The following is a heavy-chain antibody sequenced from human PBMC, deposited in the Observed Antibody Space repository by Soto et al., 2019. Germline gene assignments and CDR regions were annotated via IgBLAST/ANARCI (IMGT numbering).Heavy chain of an antibody. CDR1: GFTFSSYA. Sequence: EVQLLESGGGLVQPGGSLRLSCAAPGFTFSSYARNWVRQPPGKGLEWVAVIRGSGGSTYSADAVKGRFTISRDNSKNTLYLQMNSLRAEDTAVYYCAKRTVGWYFDLWGRGTLVTVSS. CDR3: AKRTVGWYFDL. CDR2: IRGSGGST. J-gene: IGHJ2*01. D-gene: IGHD4-17*01. V-gene: IGHV3-23*01.